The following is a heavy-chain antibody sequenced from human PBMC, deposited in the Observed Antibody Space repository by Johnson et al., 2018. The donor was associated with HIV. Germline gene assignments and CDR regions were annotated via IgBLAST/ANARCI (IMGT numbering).Heavy chain of an antibody. Sequence: VQLVESGGGLIQPGGSLRLSCAASGFTFSSYDMHWVRQATGKGLEWVSGISWNSGSIGYADSVKGRFTISRDNAKKTLYLQMNSLRAEDTAVYYCARSRSTRIAADAFDIWGQGTMVTVSA. D-gene: IGHD6-13*01. CDR1: GFTFSSYD. CDR2: ISWNSGSI. V-gene: IGHV3-9*01. J-gene: IGHJ3*02. CDR3: ARSRSTRIAADAFDI.